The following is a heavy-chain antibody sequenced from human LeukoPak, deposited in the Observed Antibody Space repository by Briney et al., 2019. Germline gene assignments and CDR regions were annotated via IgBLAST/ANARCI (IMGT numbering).Heavy chain of an antibody. J-gene: IGHJ6*02. V-gene: IGHV4-59*01. D-gene: IGHD6-19*01. CDR2: IYYSGST. Sequence: SETLSLTCTVSGDSISSYYWSWIRQPPGKGLEWIGYIYYSGSTNYNPSLKSRVTISVDTSKNQLSLKLSSVTAADTAVYYCASDSSGWPHGMDVWGQGTTVTVSS. CDR3: ASDSSGWPHGMDV. CDR1: GDSISSYY.